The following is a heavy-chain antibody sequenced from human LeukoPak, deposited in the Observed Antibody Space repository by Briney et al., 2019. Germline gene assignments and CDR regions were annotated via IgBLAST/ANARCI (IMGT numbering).Heavy chain of an antibody. CDR1: GYSFTNYW. CDR3: ARQRDVGSYFSSFDY. J-gene: IGHJ4*02. V-gene: IGHV5-51*01. Sequence: GESLKISCKGSGYSFTNYWIGWVRQMPGKGLEWMGIIYPGDSDTRYSPSFQGLVTISADKSISTAYLQWSTLKASDTAMYYCARQRDVGSYFSSFDYWGQGTLVTVSS. CDR2: IYPGDSDT. D-gene: IGHD1-26*01.